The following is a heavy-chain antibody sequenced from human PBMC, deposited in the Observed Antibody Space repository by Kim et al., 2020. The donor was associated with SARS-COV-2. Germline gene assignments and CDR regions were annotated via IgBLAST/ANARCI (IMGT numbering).Heavy chain of an antibody. CDR2: ISAYNGNT. V-gene: IGHV1-18*01. D-gene: IGHD3-3*01. CDR1: GYTLISYG. CDR3: ARDRNDFWSGYYIAFDI. Sequence: ASVKVSCKASGYTLISYGISWVRQAPGQGLEWMGWISAYNGNTNYAQKLQGRVTMTTDTSTSTAYMELRSLRSDDTAVYYCARDRNDFWSGYYIAFDIWGKGTMVTVSS. J-gene: IGHJ3*02.